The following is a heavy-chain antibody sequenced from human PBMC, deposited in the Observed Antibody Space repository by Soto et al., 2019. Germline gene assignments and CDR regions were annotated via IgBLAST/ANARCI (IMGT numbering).Heavy chain of an antibody. J-gene: IGHJ4*02. CDR2: INHSGST. V-gene: IGHV4-34*01. CDR3: ARRRTCSSTSCYDG. CDR1: GGSFSGYY. D-gene: IGHD2-2*01. Sequence: QVQLQQCGAGLLKPSETLSLTCAVYGGSFSGYYWSWIRQPPGKGLEWIGEINHSGSTNYNPSLKRRVTISVDTSKNQFSLKLSSVTAADTAVYYCARRRTCSSTSCYDGWGQGTLVTVSS.